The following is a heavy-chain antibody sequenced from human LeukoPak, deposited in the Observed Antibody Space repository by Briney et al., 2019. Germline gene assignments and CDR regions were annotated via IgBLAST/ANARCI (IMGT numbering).Heavy chain of an antibody. Sequence: GGSLRLSCAASGFTFSSYSMNWVRQAPGKGLEWVSYISSSSSTIYYADSVKGRFTISRDNAKNSLYLQMNSLRAEDTAVYYCARVDYGDYGVHDAFDIWGQGTMVTVSS. CDR2: ISSSSSTI. V-gene: IGHV3-48*04. CDR3: ARVDYGDYGVHDAFDI. J-gene: IGHJ3*02. CDR1: GFTFSSYS. D-gene: IGHD4-17*01.